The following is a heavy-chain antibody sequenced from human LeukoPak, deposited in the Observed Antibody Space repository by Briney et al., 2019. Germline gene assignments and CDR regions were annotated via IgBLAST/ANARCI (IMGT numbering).Heavy chain of an antibody. CDR3: ARARRVGYSNWDY. CDR1: GFSVSSLY. J-gene: IGHJ4*02. CDR2: IYHDERT. D-gene: IGHD5-24*01. V-gene: IGHV3-53*01. Sequence: PGGSLRLSCAASGFSVSSLYMSWVRQAPGKGLEWVSVIYHDERTDYADSVRGRFTISRDNSKNTLYLQVNSLRADDTAVYYCARARRVGYSNWDYWGQGTLVTVSS.